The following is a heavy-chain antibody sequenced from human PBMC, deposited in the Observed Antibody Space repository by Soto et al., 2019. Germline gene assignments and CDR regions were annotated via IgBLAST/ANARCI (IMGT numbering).Heavy chain of an antibody. CDR3: AKGVFGMDV. CDR1: GFTFSSYG. Sequence: QVQLVESGGGVVQPGRSLRLSCAASGFTFSSYGMHWVRQAPGKGLEWVAVISYDGSNKYYADSVKGRFTISRDNSKNPLYLQMNSLRAEDTAVYYCAKGVFGMDVWGQGTTVTVSS. V-gene: IGHV3-30*18. D-gene: IGHD6-13*01. CDR2: ISYDGSNK. J-gene: IGHJ6*02.